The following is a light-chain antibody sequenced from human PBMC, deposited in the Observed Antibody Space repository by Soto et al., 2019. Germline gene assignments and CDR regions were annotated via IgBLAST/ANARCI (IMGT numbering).Light chain of an antibody. V-gene: IGKV1-39*01. J-gene: IGKJ3*01. CDR3: QQSHSTPLFT. CDR2: AAS. Sequence: DIQMTQSPSSLSASVGDRVTITCRASQSISRYLNWYQQKPGKVPKLLIYAASSLLIGVPSRFSGSGSGTDFTLTISSLQPEDFATYYCQQSHSTPLFTFGPGTKVDV. CDR1: QSISRY.